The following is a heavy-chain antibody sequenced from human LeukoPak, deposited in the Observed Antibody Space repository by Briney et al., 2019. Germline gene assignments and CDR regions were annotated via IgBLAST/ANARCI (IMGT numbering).Heavy chain of an antibody. CDR3: ARWYSSGWAFDY. CDR1: GGSISSYY. J-gene: IGHJ4*02. D-gene: IGHD6-19*01. CDR2: IYYSGST. Sequence: PSETLSLTCTVSGGSISSYYWSWIRQPPGKGLEWIGYIYYSGSTNYNPSLKSRVTISVDTSKNQFSPKLSSVTAADTAVYYCARWYSSGWAFDYWGQGTLVTVSS. V-gene: IGHV4-59*01.